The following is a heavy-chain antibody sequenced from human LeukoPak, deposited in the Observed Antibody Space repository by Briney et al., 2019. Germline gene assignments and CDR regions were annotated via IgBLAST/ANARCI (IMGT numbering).Heavy chain of an antibody. J-gene: IGHJ5*02. CDR1: GYTFTGYY. Sequence: ASVKVSCKASGYTFTGYYMHWVRQAPGQGLEWMGWINPNSGGTNYAQKFQGRVTMTRDTSISTAYMELSRLRSDDTAVYYCARDQGVTPAGWFDPWGQGTLVTVSS. CDR2: INPNSGGT. D-gene: IGHD2-21*02. V-gene: IGHV1-2*02. CDR3: ARDQGVTPAGWFDP.